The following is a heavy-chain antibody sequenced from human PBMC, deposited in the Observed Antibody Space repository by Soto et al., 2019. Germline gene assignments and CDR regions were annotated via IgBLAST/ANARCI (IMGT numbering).Heavy chain of an antibody. CDR1: GDANYIGGHY. D-gene: IGHD2-2*01. Sequence: PWQSLSLSWTFCGDANYIGGHYWTCIRQHKGKGLEWIGYIYHTVKTYYNPSLESRVTMSVDTSKNQFSLKLASVTAAETAVYYCARDGSSTANWIDPWGQGTLVTVTS. CDR3: ARDGSSTANWIDP. J-gene: IGHJ5*02. CDR2: IYHTVKT. V-gene: IGHV4-31*02.